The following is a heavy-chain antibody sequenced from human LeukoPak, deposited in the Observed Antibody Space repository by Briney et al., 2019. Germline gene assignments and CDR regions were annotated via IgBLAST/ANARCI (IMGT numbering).Heavy chain of an antibody. CDR2: LSPDGDSS. CDR1: GFTFSTYW. Sequence: PGGSLRLSCGASGFTFSTYWVHGVRLAPGKVLVWVSRLSPDGDSSIYAYSVKGRFTLSRDNAKNTLYLQMNGLRADDTAVYYCTRSPSLGGSYWGFDYWGQGTLLTVSS. V-gene: IGHV3-74*01. D-gene: IGHD1-26*01. CDR3: TRSPSLGGSYWGFDY. J-gene: IGHJ4*02.